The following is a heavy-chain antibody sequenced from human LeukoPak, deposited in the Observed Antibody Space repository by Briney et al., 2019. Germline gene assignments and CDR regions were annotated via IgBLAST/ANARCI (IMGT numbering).Heavy chain of an antibody. J-gene: IGHJ3*02. Sequence: GESLQISCKGSGYSFTSYWIGWVRQMPGKGLEWMGIIYPGDSDTRYSPSFQGQVTISADKSISTAYLQWSSLKASDTAMYYCARPMNYYDSSNAFDIWGQGTMVTVSS. CDR2: IYPGDSDT. CDR1: GYSFTSYW. V-gene: IGHV5-51*01. CDR3: ARPMNYYDSSNAFDI. D-gene: IGHD3-22*01.